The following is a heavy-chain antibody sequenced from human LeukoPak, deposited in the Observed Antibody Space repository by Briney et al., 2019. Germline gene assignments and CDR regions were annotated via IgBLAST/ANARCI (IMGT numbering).Heavy chain of an antibody. J-gene: IGHJ4*02. Sequence: GGSLRLSCAASGFTFSSYAMSWVRQAPGKGLEWVSAISGSGGSTYYADSVKGRFTISRDNSKNTLYLQVNSLRAEDTAVYYCAKDQGRYFDWLLVFDYWGQGTLVTVSS. D-gene: IGHD3-9*01. CDR1: GFTFSSYA. V-gene: IGHV3-23*01. CDR2: ISGSGGST. CDR3: AKDQGRYFDWLLVFDY.